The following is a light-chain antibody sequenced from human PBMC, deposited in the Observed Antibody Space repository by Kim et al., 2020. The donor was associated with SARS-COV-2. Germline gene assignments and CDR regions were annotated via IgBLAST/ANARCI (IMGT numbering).Light chain of an antibody. CDR1: QSISTS. CDR2: AAS. Sequence: DIQMTQSPSSLSASVGDRVTITCRASQSISTSLSWYQLKPGKAPKLLMYAASSLQGGVPSRFSGSGSGTEFTLTISTLQPEDFATYYCQQSYSTPLVTFGQGTKVDIK. J-gene: IGKJ2*01. CDR3: QQSYSTPLVT. V-gene: IGKV1-39*01.